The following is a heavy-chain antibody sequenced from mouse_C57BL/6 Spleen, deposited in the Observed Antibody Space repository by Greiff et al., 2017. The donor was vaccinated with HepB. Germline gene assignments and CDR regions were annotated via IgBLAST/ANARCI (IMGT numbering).Heavy chain of an antibody. D-gene: IGHD1-2*01. CDR1: GFTFSDYY. CDR2: INYDGSST. Sequence: EVMLVESEGGLVQPGSSMKLSCTASGFTFSDYYMAWVRQVPEKGLEWVANINYDGSSTYYLDSLKSRFIISRDNAKNILYLQMSSLKSEDTATYYCARGYYGPFDYWGQGTTLTVSS. CDR3: ARGYYGPFDY. V-gene: IGHV5-16*01. J-gene: IGHJ2*01.